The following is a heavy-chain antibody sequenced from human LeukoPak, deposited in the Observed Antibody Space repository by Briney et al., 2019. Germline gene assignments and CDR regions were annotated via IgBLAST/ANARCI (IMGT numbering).Heavy chain of an antibody. V-gene: IGHV1-46*01. CDR2: INPSGGST. CDR1: GYTFTSYY. J-gene: IGHJ4*02. Sequence: ASVTVSCKASGYTFTSYYMHWVRQAPGQGLEWMGIINPSGGSTSYAQKFQGRVTMTRDMSTSTVYMELSSLRSEDTAVYYCARGTGPYDSSGLGDYWGQGTLVTVSS. CDR3: ARGTGPYDSSGLGDY. D-gene: IGHD3-22*01.